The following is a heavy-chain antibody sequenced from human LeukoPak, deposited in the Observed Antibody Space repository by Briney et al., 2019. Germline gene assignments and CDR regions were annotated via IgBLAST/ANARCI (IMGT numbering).Heavy chain of an antibody. D-gene: IGHD2-2*01. V-gene: IGHV3-23*01. Sequence: PGGSPRLSCAASGFTFSSYAMSWVRQAPGKGLEWVSAISGSGGSTYYADSVKGRFTISRDNSKNTLYLQMNSLRAEDTAVYYCAKKGDIVVVPAALIDYWGQGTLVTVSS. CDR1: GFTFSSYA. CDR3: AKKGDIVVVPAALIDY. J-gene: IGHJ4*02. CDR2: ISGSGGST.